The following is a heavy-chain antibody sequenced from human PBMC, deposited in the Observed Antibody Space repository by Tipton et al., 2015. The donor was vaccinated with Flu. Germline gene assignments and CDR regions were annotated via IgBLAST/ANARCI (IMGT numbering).Heavy chain of an antibody. CDR2: ISSSGSTI. Sequence: SLRLSCAASGFTFSDYYMSWIRQAPGKGLEWVSYISSSGSTIYYADSVKGRFTISRDNAKNSLYLQMNSLRAEDTAVYYCARETYYYGSGSYRFRAFDIWGQGTMVTVSS. V-gene: IGHV3-11*04. D-gene: IGHD3-10*01. CDR3: ARETYYYGSGSYRFRAFDI. CDR1: GFTFSDYY. J-gene: IGHJ3*02.